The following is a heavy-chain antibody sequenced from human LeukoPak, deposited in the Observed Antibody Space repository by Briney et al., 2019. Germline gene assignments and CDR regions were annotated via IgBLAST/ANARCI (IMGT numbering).Heavy chain of an antibody. CDR3: ARAPTWSDT. J-gene: IGHJ5*02. V-gene: IGHV4-59*01. CDR2: ISYSGST. CDR1: GGSINSYY. Sequence: SETLSLTCSVSGGSINSYYRSWIRQSPEKGLEWIGYISYSGSTNYNPSLKSRVTISLDTSKNQFSLKLSSVTAADSAIYYCARAPTWSDTWGQGTLVTVSS.